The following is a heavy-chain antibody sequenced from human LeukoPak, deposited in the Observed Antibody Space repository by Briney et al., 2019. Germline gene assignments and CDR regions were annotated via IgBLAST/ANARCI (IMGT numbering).Heavy chain of an antibody. V-gene: IGHV2-5*02. D-gene: IGHD1-14*01. J-gene: IGHJ4*02. Sequence: SGPTLVNPMETLTLTCTFSGFSLSTSGVGVGWIRQPPGKALVWLALIYWDDGKRYSPSLKSRLTITKVTSTNQVVLVMTNMDPVDTGTYYCAHRRGGYNWNHGDFDYWGQGTLVTVSS. CDR2: IYWDDGK. CDR3: AHRRGGYNWNHGDFDY. CDR1: GFSLSTSGVG.